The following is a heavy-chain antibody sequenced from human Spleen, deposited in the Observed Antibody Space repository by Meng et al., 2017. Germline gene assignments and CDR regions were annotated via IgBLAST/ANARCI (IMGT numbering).Heavy chain of an antibody. CDR2: IKSKVDGGTT. CDR1: GGTFRNFW. CDR3: SGHIDY. J-gene: IGHJ4*02. Sequence: GESLKISCVASGGTFRNFWMTWVRQAPGKGLEWVGRIKSKVDGGTTDFAAPVKGRFTISRDDSKNTVYLQMNSLKTGDPAVYYCSGHIDYWGQGTLVTVSS. D-gene: IGHD5-12*01. V-gene: IGHV3-15*01.